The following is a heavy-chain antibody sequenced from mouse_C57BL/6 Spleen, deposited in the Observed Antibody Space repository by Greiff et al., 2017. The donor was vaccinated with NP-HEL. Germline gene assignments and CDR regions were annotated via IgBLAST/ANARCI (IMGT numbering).Heavy chain of an antibody. CDR1: GYSITSGYY. Sequence: EVQLQQSGPGLVKPSQSLSLTCSVTGYSITSGYYWNWIRQFPGNKLEWMGYISYDGSNNYNPSLKNRISITRDTSKNQFFLKLNSVTTEDTATYYCARGNYGSIKGAWFAYWGQGTLVTVSA. CDR3: ARGNYGSIKGAWFAY. J-gene: IGHJ3*01. CDR2: ISYDGSN. V-gene: IGHV3-6*01. D-gene: IGHD1-1*01.